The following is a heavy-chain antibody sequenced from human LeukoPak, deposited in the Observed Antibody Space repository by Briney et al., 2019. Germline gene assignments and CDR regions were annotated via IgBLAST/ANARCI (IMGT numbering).Heavy chain of an antibody. CDR2: MNPNSGNT. V-gene: IGHV1-8*01. J-gene: IGHJ6*03. D-gene: IGHD1-26*01. Sequence: GASVKVSCKASGYTFTSYDINWVRQATGQGLEWMGWMNPNSGNTGYAQKFQGRVTMTRNTSISTAYMELSSLRSEDTAVYYCARRGWELLYYYYYYMDVWGKGTTVTISS. CDR1: GYTFTSYD. CDR3: ARRGWELLYYYYYYMDV.